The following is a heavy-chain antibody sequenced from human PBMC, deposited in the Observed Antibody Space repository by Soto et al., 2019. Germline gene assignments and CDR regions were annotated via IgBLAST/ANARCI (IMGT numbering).Heavy chain of an antibody. D-gene: IGHD2-15*01. Sequence: SETLSLTCAVSGTSISSTFWWTWVRQPPGKGLEWIGEVYHSGSTKYNPSLKSRVTISVDKSKNQFSLELRAVTAADTAVYYCATLPPRIVVVKTELPTWGQGTLVTVSS. V-gene: IGHV4-4*02. CDR1: GTSISSTFW. CDR3: ATLPPRIVVVKTELPT. CDR2: VYHSGST. J-gene: IGHJ5*02.